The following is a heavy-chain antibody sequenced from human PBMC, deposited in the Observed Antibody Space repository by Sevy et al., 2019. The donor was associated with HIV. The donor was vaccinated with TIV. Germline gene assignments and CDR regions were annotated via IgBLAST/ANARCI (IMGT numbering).Heavy chain of an antibody. CDR1: GFTLSSYW. J-gene: IGHJ3*02. CDR3: ARHQSLYCTGGSCYGRGAFDI. CDR2: INQDGSEK. Sequence: GGSLRLSCAASGFTLSSYWMSWVRQAPGKGLEWVANINQDGSEKYYVDSVKGRFTFSRDNAKNSLFLQMNSLRAEDTAVYYCARHQSLYCTGGSCYGRGAFDIWGQGTMVTVSS. V-gene: IGHV3-7*01. D-gene: IGHD2-15*01.